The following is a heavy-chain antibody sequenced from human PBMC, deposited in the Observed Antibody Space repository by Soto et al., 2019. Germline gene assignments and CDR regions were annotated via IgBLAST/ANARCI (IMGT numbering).Heavy chain of an antibody. CDR1: GYSFSSIG. CDR2: ISPHKDNT. V-gene: IGHV1-18*01. J-gene: IGHJ4*02. D-gene: IGHD3-10*01. CDR3: ARDLDGSGSYYTNY. Sequence: ASVKVSCKTSGYSFSSIGISWVRQAPGQRLEWMGWISPHKDNTYYAQRLQGRVTMTTDTSTSTAYMELRSLRSDDTAVYFCARDLDGSGSYYTNYWGQGTLVTVSS.